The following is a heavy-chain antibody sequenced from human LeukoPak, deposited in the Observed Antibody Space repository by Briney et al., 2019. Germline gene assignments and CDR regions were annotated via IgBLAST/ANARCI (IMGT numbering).Heavy chain of an antibody. CDR1: EFTFSSYA. V-gene: IGHV3-30-3*01. J-gene: IGHJ6*02. CDR2: ISYDGSNK. CDR3: ARDCDTSGYYYCSMDV. Sequence: GGSLRLSCAASEFTFSSYAMHWVRQAPGKGLDWVAVISYDGSNKYYADSVKGRFTISRDNSKNTLYLQMNSLRTEDTAVYYCARDCDTSGYYYCSMDVWGQGTTVAVSS. D-gene: IGHD3-22*01.